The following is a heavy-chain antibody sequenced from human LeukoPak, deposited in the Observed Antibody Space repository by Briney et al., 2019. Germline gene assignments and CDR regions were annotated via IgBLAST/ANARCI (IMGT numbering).Heavy chain of an antibody. V-gene: IGHV3-21*01. D-gene: IGHD3-22*01. CDR2: ISSSSYI. CDR3: ARDYYDSTDPYGMDV. CDR1: GFTFSSYS. Sequence: GGSLRLSCAASGFTFSSYSMNWVRQAPGKGLEWVSSISSSSYIYYADSVKGRFTISRDNAKNSLYLQMNSLRAEDTAVYYCARDYYDSTDPYGMDVWGQGTTVTVSS. J-gene: IGHJ6*02.